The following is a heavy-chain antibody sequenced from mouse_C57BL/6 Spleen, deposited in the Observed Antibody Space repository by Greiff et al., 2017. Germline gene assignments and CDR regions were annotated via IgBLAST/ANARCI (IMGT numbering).Heavy chain of an antibody. V-gene: IGHV5-6*02. D-gene: IGHD1-1*01. CDR2: ISSGGSYT. CDR3: ARRVYGSSYGFAY. J-gene: IGHJ3*01. Sequence: EVMLVESGGDLVKPGGSLKLSCAASGFTFSSYGMSWVRPTPDKRLEWVATISSGGSYTYYPDSVKGRFTISRDNAKNTLYLQMSSLKSEDTAMYYCARRVYGSSYGFAYWGQGTLVTVSA. CDR1: GFTFSSYG.